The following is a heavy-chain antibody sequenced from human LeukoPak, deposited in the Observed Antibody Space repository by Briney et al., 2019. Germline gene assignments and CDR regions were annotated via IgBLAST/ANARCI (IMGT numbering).Heavy chain of an antibody. CDR1: GFTFSSYA. CDR3: ARDPPRKPVDY. CDR2: ISYDGSNK. Sequence: GGSLRLSCAASGFTFSSYAMHWVRQAPGKGLEWVAVISYDGSNKYYADSVKGRFTISRDNAKNSLYLQMNSLRAEDTAVYYCARDPPRKPVDYWGQGTLVTVSS. J-gene: IGHJ4*02. V-gene: IGHV3-30-3*01.